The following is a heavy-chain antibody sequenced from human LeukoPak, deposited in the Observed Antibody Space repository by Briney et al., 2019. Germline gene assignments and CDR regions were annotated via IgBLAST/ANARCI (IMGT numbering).Heavy chain of an antibody. V-gene: IGHV3-21*01. J-gene: IGHJ4*02. CDR3: ARDTRYRPHDY. D-gene: IGHD5-18*01. CDR2: ITSSSNYI. Sequence: GGSLILSCAASGSTFSRYSMNWVRQAPGKGLEWVSYITSSSNYISYADSVKGRLTISRDNAKNTLYLQMNSLRAEDTAVYYCARDTRYRPHDYWGQGTLVTVSS. CDR1: GSTFSRYS.